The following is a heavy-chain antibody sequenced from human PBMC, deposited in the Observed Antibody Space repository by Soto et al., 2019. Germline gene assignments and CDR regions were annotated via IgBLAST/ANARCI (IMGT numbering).Heavy chain of an antibody. D-gene: IGHD1-1*01. V-gene: IGHV4-34*01. CDR2: INHSGST. Sequence: SETLSLTCAVYGGSFSGYYWSWIRQPPGKGLEWIGEINHSGSTNYNPSLKSRVTISVDTSKNQFSLKLSSVTAADTAVYYCARVGNYYYYYGMDVWGQGTTVTAP. CDR1: GGSFSGYY. CDR3: ARVGNYYYYYGMDV. J-gene: IGHJ6*02.